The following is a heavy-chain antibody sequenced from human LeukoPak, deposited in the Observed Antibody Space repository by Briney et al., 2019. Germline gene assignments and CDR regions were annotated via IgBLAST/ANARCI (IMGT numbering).Heavy chain of an antibody. CDR3: ATYSSHAYYYFDY. CDR1: GGSISSSSYY. D-gene: IGHD6-13*01. Sequence: SETLSLTCTVSGGSISSSSYYWGWIRQPPGKGLEWIGSIYYSGSTYYNPSLKSRVTISVDTSKNQFSLKLSSVTAADTAVYYCATYSSHAYYYFDYWGQGTLVTVS. V-gene: IGHV4-39*07. CDR2: IYYSGST. J-gene: IGHJ4*02.